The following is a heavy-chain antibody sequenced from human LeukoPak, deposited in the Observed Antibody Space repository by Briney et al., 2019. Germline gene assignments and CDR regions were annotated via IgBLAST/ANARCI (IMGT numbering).Heavy chain of an antibody. Sequence: GGSLRLSCAASGFTFSSYAMHWVRQAPGKGLEWVAVISYDGSNKYYADSVKGRFTISRDNSKNTLYLQMNSLRAEDTAVYYCYFRSSGYFGGWGQGTLVTVSS. D-gene: IGHD3-22*01. V-gene: IGHV3-30*04. J-gene: IGHJ4*02. CDR3: YFRSSGYFGG. CDR2: ISYDGSNK. CDR1: GFTFSSYA.